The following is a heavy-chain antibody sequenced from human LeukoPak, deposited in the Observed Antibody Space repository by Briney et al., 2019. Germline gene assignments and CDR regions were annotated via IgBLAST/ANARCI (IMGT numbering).Heavy chain of an antibody. CDR1: GFTFDDYA. J-gene: IGHJ4*02. CDR3: ARAGSSGWYVFDY. D-gene: IGHD6-19*01. Sequence: PGGSLRLSCAASGFTFDDYAMHWVRQAPGKGVEGVSGISWNSGSIGYADSVKGRFTTSRDNAKNSLYLQMNSLRAEDTAVYYCARAGSSGWYVFDYWGQGTLVTVSS. V-gene: IGHV3-9*01. CDR2: ISWNSGSI.